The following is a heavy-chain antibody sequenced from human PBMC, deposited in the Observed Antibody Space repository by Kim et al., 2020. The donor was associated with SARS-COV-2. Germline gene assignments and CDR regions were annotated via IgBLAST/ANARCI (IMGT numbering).Heavy chain of an antibody. V-gene: IGHV1-69*13. Sequence: SVKVSCKASGGTFSSYAISWVRQAPGQGLEWMGGIIPIFGTANYAQKFQGRVTITADESTSTAYMELSSLRSEDTAVYYCASLVWGGFGELRQLLEFDYWGQGTLVTVSS. J-gene: IGHJ4*02. CDR3: ASLVWGGFGELRQLLEFDY. D-gene: IGHD1-7*01. CDR1: GGTFSSYA. CDR2: IIPIFGTA.